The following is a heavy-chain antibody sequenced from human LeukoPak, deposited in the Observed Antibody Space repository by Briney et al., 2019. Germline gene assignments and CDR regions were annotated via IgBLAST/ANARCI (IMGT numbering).Heavy chain of an antibody. CDR1: GGSISSSSYH. V-gene: IGHV4-39*01. Sequence: SETLSLTCTVSGGSISSSSYHWGWIRQPPGKGLEWIGSISYSGSTYYNLSLKSRVTISVDTSKNQFSLKLNSLTAADTAVYFCARLGGVYGGYYFVYWGQGTLVTVSS. D-gene: IGHD2-8*02. CDR2: ISYSGST. J-gene: IGHJ4*02. CDR3: ARLGGVYGGYYFVY.